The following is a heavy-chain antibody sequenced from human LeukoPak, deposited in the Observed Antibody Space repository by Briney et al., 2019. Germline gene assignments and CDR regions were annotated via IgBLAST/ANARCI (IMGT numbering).Heavy chain of an antibody. V-gene: IGHV3-48*04. D-gene: IGHD3-10*01. CDR2: ISSSGSTI. CDR1: GFTFSSYS. CDR3: AKSPFEFTYFDY. J-gene: IGHJ4*02. Sequence: GGSLRLSCAASGFTFSSYSMNWVRQAPGKGLEWVSYISSSGSTIYYADSVKGRFTISRDNAKNSLYLQMNSLRAEDTAVYYCAKSPFEFTYFDYWGQGTLVTVSS.